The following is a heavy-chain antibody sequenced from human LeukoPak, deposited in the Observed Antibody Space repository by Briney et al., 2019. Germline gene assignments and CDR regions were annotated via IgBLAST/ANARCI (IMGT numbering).Heavy chain of an antibody. J-gene: IGHJ5*02. CDR2: ISSSGTTI. D-gene: IGHD2-15*01. CDR3: ARVGVVVAATGNLWFDP. Sequence: PGGSLRLSCAASGFTFSSYEMNWVRQAPGKGLEWVSYISSSGTTIYYADSVKGRFTISRDNAKNSLYLQMNSLRAEDTAVYYCARVGVVVAATGNLWFDPEGQGTLVTVSS. CDR1: GFTFSSYE. V-gene: IGHV3-48*03.